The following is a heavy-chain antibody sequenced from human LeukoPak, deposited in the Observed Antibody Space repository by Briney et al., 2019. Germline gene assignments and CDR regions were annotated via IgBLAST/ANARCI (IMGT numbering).Heavy chain of an antibody. J-gene: IGHJ4*02. D-gene: IGHD3-10*01. CDR1: GGSFSGCY. Sequence: SETLSLTCAVYGGSFSGCYWSWIRQPPGKGLEWIGEINHSGSTNYNPSLKSRVTISVDTSKNQFSLKLSSVTAADTAVYYCARGLYKLDYWGQGTLVPVSS. V-gene: IGHV4-34*01. CDR2: INHSGST. CDR3: ARGLYKLDY.